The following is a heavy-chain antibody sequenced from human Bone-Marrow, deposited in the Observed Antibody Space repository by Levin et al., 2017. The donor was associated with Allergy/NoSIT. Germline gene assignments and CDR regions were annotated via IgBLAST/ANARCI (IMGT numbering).Heavy chain of an antibody. CDR1: GFTFSDYY. Sequence: TGGSLRLSCAASGFTFSDYYMSWIRQAPGKGLEWVSYISSSGSAIYYADSVKGRFTISRDNAKTSLYLHINSLRAEDTAVYYCARDSSGYSSAWYPLWGQGTLVTVSS. CDR2: ISSSGSAI. D-gene: IGHD6-19*01. CDR3: ARDSSGYSSAWYPL. J-gene: IGHJ4*02. V-gene: IGHV3-11*01.